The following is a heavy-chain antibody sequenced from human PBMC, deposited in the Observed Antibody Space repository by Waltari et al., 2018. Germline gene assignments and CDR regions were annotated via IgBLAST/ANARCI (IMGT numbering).Heavy chain of an antibody. Sequence: EVQLVESGGGLVQPGGYLRLSCAASGFTFSDYVLPWVRQVPGKGLVWVSRIHKDGTITSYADSVRGRFAISRDNAKNTVYLHMNSLRAEDTALYFCARELAWAGYYGLDYWGQGTLVTVSS. D-gene: IGHD3-9*01. V-gene: IGHV3-74*01. J-gene: IGHJ4*02. CDR1: GFTFSDYV. CDR3: ARELAWAGYYGLDY. CDR2: IHKDGTIT.